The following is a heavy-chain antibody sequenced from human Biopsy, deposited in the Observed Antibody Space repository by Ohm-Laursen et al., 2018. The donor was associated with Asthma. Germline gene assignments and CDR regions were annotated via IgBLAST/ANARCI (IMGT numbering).Heavy chain of an antibody. D-gene: IGHD4-17*01. CDR1: GYSLTDLS. J-gene: IGHJ4*02. Sequence: ASVKVSCKISGYSLTDLSMHWVRQAPGQGLEWMGGHDHEEGGTVNAWRFQGRVTMTEDTSTDTAYMELNSLSSDDTAVYYCASDFPKDYVRYNFQFWGQGTLVTVSS. CDR3: ASDFPKDYVRYNFQF. V-gene: IGHV1-24*01. CDR2: HDHEEGGT.